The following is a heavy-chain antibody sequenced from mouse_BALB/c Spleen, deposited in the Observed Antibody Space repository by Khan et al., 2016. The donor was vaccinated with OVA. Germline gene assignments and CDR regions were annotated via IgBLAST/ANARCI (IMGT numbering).Heavy chain of an antibody. D-gene: IGHD1-1*01. CDR2: IYPGDGST. CDR1: GYTFTSYA. Sequence: LQQSGPELVKPGALVKISCKASGYTFTSYAINWVKLRPGQGLEWIGLIYPGDGSTKYNEKFKGKATLTADKSSSTAYMQLSSLTSENYAGYRGAREGWRGVAMDYWGQGTSVTISS. CDR3: AREGWRGVAMDY. V-gene: IGHV1S33*01. J-gene: IGHJ4*01.